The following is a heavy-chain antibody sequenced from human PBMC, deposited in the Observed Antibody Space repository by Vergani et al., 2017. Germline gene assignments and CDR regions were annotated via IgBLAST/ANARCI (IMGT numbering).Heavy chain of an antibody. D-gene: IGHD6-6*01. CDR1: GGTFSSYT. Sequence: QVQLVQSGAEVKKPGSSVKVSCKASGGTFSSYTISWVRQAPGQGLEWMGRIIPILGIANYAQKFQGRVTITADKSTSTAYMELISLRSEDTAVYYCAIRNMAARADFDYWGQGTLVTVSS. J-gene: IGHJ4*02. CDR3: AIRNMAARADFDY. CDR2: IIPILGIA. V-gene: IGHV1-69*02.